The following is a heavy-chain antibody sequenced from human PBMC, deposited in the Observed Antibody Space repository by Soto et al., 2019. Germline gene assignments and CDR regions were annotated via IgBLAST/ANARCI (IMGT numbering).Heavy chain of an antibody. D-gene: IGHD3-22*01. CDR1: GFTFSSYA. Sequence: EVQLLESGGGLVQPGGSLRLSCAASGFTFSSYAMSWVRQAPGKGLEWVSAISGSGGSTYYADSVKGRFTISRDNSKNTLYLQMNRLRAEDTAVYYCGKVVRSSMIVVVDCYYGMDVWGQGTTVTVSS. V-gene: IGHV3-23*01. J-gene: IGHJ6*02. CDR3: GKVVRSSMIVVVDCYYGMDV. CDR2: ISGSGGST.